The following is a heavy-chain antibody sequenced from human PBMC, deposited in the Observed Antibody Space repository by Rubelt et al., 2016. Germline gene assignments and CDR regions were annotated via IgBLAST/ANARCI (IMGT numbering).Heavy chain of an antibody. D-gene: IGHD2-15*01. J-gene: IGHJ4*02. Sequence: QVQLQQWGAGLFRPSQTLSLTCGVYGGSFSNYYWTWIRQPPGKGLEWIGDINKSGNTDYNPSLKSRVTIPVATSKNQFSRRWAFWTAADTVWYYGATRYCGGGSCYVYPEYHLDYWGQGTLVTVSS. CDR1: GGSFSNYY. CDR3: ATRYCGGGSCYVYPEYHLDY. CDR2: INKSGNT. V-gene: IGHV4-34*01.